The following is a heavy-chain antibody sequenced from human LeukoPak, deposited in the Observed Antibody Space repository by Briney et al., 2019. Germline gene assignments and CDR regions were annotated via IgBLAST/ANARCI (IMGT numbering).Heavy chain of an antibody. V-gene: IGHV3-30*02. CDR3: AKSDASYFDY. CDR2: IWYDGSNK. CDR1: GFTFSSYG. Sequence: GGSLRLSCAASGFTFSSYGMHWVRQAPGKGLEWVAVIWYDGSNKYYADSVKGRFTISRDNSKDTLYLQMNSLRAEDTAVYYCAKSDASYFDYWGQGTLVTVSS. J-gene: IGHJ4*02.